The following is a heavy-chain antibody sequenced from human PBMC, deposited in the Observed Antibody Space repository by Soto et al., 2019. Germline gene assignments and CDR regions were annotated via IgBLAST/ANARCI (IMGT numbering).Heavy chain of an antibody. CDR3: ARDTSNYFDY. CDR2: ISNSGGNI. D-gene: IGHD2-2*01. CDR1: VFRFSGSR. V-gene: IGHV3-21*04. Sequence: LTLSCGASVFRFSGSRMNWVRQAPGKGLERVSSISNSGGNIYSADSVRGRFTISRDNGKNSLYLQMDNLRSDDTAVYYGARDTSNYFDYWGQGTLVTVSS. J-gene: IGHJ4*02.